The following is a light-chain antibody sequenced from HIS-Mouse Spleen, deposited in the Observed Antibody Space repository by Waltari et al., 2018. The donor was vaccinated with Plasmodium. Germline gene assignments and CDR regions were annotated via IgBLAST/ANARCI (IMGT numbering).Light chain of an antibody. CDR1: QGISSA. J-gene: IGKJ1*01. CDR3: QQFNSYPTWT. V-gene: IGKV1-13*02. Sequence: AIQYTQSPSSLSASVGDRVPIPCRASQGISSALAWYQQKPGKAPKLLIYDASSLESGVPSRFSGSGSGTDFTLTISSLQPEDFATDYCQQFNSYPTWTFDQGTKVEIK. CDR2: DAS.